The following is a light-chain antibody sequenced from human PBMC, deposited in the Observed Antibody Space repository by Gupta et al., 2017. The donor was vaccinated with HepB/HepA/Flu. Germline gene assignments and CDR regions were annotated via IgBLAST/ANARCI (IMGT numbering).Light chain of an antibody. J-gene: IGLJ2*01. CDR2: RNN. V-gene: IGLV1-47*01. CDR3: AAWDDSLRVV. Sequence: VLTQPPSASGTPGQRVTISCSGSSSNIGSNYVYWYQQLPGTAPKLLIYRNNQRPSGVPDRFSGSKSGTSASLAISGPRSEDEADYYCAAWDDSLRVVFGGGTKLTVL. CDR1: SSNIGSNY.